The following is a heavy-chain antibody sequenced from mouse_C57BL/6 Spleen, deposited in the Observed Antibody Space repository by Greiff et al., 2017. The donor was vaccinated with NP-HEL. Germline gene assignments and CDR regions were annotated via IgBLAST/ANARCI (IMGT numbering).Heavy chain of an antibody. CDR1: GYAFSSSW. CDR3: ARMWDRGYFDD. V-gene: IGHV1-82*01. J-gene: IGHJ2*01. D-gene: IGHD3-3*01. CDR2: IYPGDGDT. Sequence: VQLQQSGPELVKPGASVKISCKASGYAFSSSWMNWVQQRPGKGLEWIGRIYPGDGDTNYNGKFKGKATLTADKSSSTAYKQLSSLTSEDSAVYFCARMWDRGYFDDWGQGTTLTVSS.